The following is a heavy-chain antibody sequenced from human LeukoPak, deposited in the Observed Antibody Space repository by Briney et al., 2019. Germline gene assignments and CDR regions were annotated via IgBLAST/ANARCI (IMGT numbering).Heavy chain of an antibody. Sequence: SGGSLRLSCAASGFTFSSYEMNWVRQAPGKGLEWVSYISSSGSTIYYADSVKGRFTISRDNAKNSLYLQMNSLRAEDTALYYCARGYCTNGVCFYYFDYWGQGTLVTVSS. D-gene: IGHD2-8*01. J-gene: IGHJ4*02. CDR3: ARGYCTNGVCFYYFDY. CDR1: GFTFSSYE. CDR2: ISSSGSTI. V-gene: IGHV3-48*03.